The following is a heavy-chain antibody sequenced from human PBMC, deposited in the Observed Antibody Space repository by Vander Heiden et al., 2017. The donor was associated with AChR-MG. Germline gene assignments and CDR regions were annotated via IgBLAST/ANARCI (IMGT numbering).Heavy chain of an antibody. J-gene: IGHJ6*02. CDR2: ISSSSSYI. CDR1: AFPFSGYS. Sequence: EVHLVESGGGLVRPGGSLSLPCAASAFPFSGYSMNWVRQAPGKGLEWVSSISSSSSYIYYADSVKGRFTISRDNAKNSLYLQMNSLRAEDTAVYYCARARADMYYYYGMDVWGQGTTVTVSS. CDR3: ARARADMYYYYGMDV. V-gene: IGHV3-21*01. D-gene: IGHD3-9*01.